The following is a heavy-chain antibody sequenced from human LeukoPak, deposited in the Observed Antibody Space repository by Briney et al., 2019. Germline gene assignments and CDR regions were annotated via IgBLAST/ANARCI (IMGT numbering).Heavy chain of an antibody. J-gene: IGHJ1*01. V-gene: IGHV1-24*01. D-gene: IGHD6-13*01. CDR2: FDPEDGET. Sequence: ASVKVSCKVSGYTLTELSMHWVRQAPGKGPEWMGGFDPEDGETIYAQKFQGRVTMTEDTSTDTAYMELSSLRSEDTAVYYCATPPGSAAGTWDAEYFQHWGQGTLVTVSS. CDR3: ATPPGSAAGTWDAEYFQH. CDR1: GYTLTELS.